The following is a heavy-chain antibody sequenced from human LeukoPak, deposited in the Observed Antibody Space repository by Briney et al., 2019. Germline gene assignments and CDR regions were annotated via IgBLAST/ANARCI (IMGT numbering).Heavy chain of an antibody. V-gene: IGHV4-30-2*01. J-gene: IGHJ4*02. CDR2: IYHSGST. Sequence: TSETLSLTCTVSGGSISSGGYYWSWIRQPPGKGLEWIGYIYHSGSTYYNPSLKSRVTISVDRSKNQFSLKLSSATAADTAVYYCARGAVGDDYWGQGTLVTVSS. CDR1: GGSISSGGYY. D-gene: IGHD3-10*01. CDR3: ARGAVGDDY.